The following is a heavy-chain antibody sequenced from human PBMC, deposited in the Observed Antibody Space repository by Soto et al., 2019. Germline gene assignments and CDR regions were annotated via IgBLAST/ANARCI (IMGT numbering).Heavy chain of an antibody. CDR3: ARVSHIVVVPAVRGAFDI. CDR1: GGSMSGYY. Sequence: QVQLQESGPGLEKASETLSLTCTVSGGSMSGYYWSWIRQPPGKGLEWIGFIYDSGTTNYNPYLKSRGTISIDTSKNQFALQLTSVTAADTAVYYCARVSHIVVVPAVRGAFDIWGQGTMITVPS. D-gene: IGHD2-21*02. CDR2: IYDSGTT. J-gene: IGHJ3*02. V-gene: IGHV4-59*01.